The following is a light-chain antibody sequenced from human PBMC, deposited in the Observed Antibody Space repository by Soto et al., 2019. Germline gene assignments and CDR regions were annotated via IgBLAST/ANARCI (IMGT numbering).Light chain of an antibody. Sequence: AIRMTQSPSSFSASTADRVTITFRASQGISSYLAWYQQKPGKAPKLLIYAASTLQSGVPSRFSGSGYGTEFILTISSLQPDDFATYYCQQFSLYWAFGQGTKVDI. J-gene: IGKJ1*01. CDR1: QGISSY. CDR3: QQFSLYWA. V-gene: IGKV1-8*01. CDR2: AAS.